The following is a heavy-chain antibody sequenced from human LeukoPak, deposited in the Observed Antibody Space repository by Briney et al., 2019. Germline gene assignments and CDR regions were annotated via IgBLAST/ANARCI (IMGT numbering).Heavy chain of an antibody. Sequence: SCKASGYTFTSYGMHWVRQAPGKGLEWVAFIRYDGSNKYYADSVKGRFTISRDNSKNTLYLQMNSLRAEDTAVYYCANSGRDGYNWGYFDYWGQGTLVTVSS. V-gene: IGHV3-30*02. CDR1: GYTFTSYG. CDR2: IRYDGSNK. J-gene: IGHJ4*02. CDR3: ANSGRDGYNWGYFDY. D-gene: IGHD5-24*01.